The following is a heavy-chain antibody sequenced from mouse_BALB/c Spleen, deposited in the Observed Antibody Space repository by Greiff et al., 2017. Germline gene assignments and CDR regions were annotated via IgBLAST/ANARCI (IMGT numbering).Heavy chain of an antibody. CDR1: GYSITSDYA. CDR3: ARTTTARRGAMDY. J-gene: IGHJ4*01. Sequence: EVQLQQSGPGLVKPSQSLSLTCTVTGYSITSDYAWNWIRQFPGNKLEWMGYISYSGSTSYNPSLKSRISITRDTSKNQFFLQLNSVTTEDTATYYCARTTTARRGAMDYWGQGTSVTVSS. D-gene: IGHD1-2*01. CDR2: ISYSGST. V-gene: IGHV3-2*02.